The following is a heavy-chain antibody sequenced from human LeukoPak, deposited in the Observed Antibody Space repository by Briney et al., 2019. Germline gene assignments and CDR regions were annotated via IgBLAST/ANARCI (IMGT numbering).Heavy chain of an antibody. J-gene: IGHJ6*02. D-gene: IGHD3-3*01. CDR3: ARARYNDFWSGYYEYYYYYYGMDV. V-gene: IGHV3-11*06. CDR2: ISSASSYT. Sequence: PGGSLRLSCAASGFTFSDYYMSWIRQAPGKGLEWVSYISSASSYTNYADSVKGRFTISKDNAKSSLYLQMNSLRAEDTAVYYCARARYNDFWSGYYEYYYYYYGMDVWGQGTTVTVSS. CDR1: GFTFSDYY.